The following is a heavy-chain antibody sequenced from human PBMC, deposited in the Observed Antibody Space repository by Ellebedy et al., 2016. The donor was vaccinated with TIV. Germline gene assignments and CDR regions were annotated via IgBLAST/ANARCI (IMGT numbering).Heavy chain of an antibody. J-gene: IGHJ4*02. CDR3: ARRDGIGGAFDY. CDR1: GYSFTTYW. V-gene: IGHV5-51*01. D-gene: IGHD1-26*01. Sequence: GGSLRLSXKGSGYSFTTYWIAWVRQMPGKGLEWMGIIYPGDSDTRYSPSFQGQVTISADKSISTAYLQWSSLKASDTAMYYCARRDGIGGAFDYWGQGTLVTVSS. CDR2: IYPGDSDT.